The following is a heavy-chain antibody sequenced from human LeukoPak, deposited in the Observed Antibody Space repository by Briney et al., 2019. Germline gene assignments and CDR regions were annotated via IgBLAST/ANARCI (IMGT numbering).Heavy chain of an antibody. CDR1: GGSFSDYY. D-gene: IGHD3-22*01. CDR3: AREGGDGSGYYHDY. V-gene: IGHV4-34*01. Sequence: SETLSLTCAVYGGSFSDYYWTWIRQPPGKGPEWIGEINHSGSTNYNPSLKSRVTISVDTSKNQFSLKLSSVTAADTAVYYCAREGGDGSGYYHDYWGQGTLVTVSS. J-gene: IGHJ4*02. CDR2: INHSGST.